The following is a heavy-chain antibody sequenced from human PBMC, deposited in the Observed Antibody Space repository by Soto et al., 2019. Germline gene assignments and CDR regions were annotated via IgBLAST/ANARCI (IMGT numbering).Heavy chain of an antibody. CDR1: GFTFSNYE. Sequence: EAQLVESGGGLVQPGGSLRLSCAASGFTFSNYEMHWVRQAPGKGLEYVSGISNNGAHTDYAKSVKGRFTISRDNSDNTLYLQMGCLRAEDMALYYCARRGYGSRWPNVYMDVWGKGTTVTVSS. D-gene: IGHD6-13*01. CDR3: ARRGYGSRWPNVYMDV. CDR2: ISNNGAHT. V-gene: IGHV3-64*01. J-gene: IGHJ6*03.